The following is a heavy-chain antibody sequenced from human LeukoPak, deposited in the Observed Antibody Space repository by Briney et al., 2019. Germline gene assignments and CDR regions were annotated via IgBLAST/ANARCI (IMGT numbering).Heavy chain of an antibody. Sequence: SETLSLTCTVSGGSISSSSYYWGWIRQPPGKGLEWIGSIYYSGSTYYNPSLKSRVTISVDTSKNQFSLKLSTVTAADTAVYYCARHLGGVPAAMVYWGQGTLVTVSS. V-gene: IGHV4-39*07. J-gene: IGHJ4*02. CDR3: ARHLGGVPAAMVY. D-gene: IGHD2-2*01. CDR2: IYYSGST. CDR1: GGSISSSSYY.